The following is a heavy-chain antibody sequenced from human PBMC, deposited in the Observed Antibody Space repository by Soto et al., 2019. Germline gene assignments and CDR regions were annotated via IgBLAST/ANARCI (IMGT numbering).Heavy chain of an antibody. V-gene: IGHV1-69*01. J-gene: IGHJ4*02. CDR1: GGTFSSDA. CDR2: LIPILGTT. Sequence: QVQLVQSGAEVRKPGSSVKVSCKASGGTFSSDAVSWVRQAPGQGLEWMGGLIPILGTTHYAQKFQGRVTITADESTYTAYLELSSLRSDETAVYSCAKDSGYVSGWYHDYWGQGTRVTVAS. D-gene: IGHD6-19*01. CDR3: AKDSGYVSGWYHDY.